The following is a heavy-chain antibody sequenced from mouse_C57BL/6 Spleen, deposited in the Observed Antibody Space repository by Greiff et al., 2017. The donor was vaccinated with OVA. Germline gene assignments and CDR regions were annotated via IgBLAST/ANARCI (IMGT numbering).Heavy chain of an antibody. Sequence: VQLQQPGAELVRPGSSVKLSCKASGYTFTSYWMHWVKQRPIQGLEWIGNIDPSDSETHYNQKFKDKATLTVDKSSSTAYMQLSSLTSEDSAVYYCARSIYSNYYRGFAYWGQGTLVTVSA. D-gene: IGHD2-5*01. CDR3: ARSIYSNYYRGFAY. CDR2: IDPSDSET. CDR1: GYTFTSYW. J-gene: IGHJ3*01. V-gene: IGHV1-52*01.